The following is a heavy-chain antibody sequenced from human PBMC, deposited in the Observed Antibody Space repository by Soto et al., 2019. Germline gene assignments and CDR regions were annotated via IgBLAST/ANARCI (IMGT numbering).Heavy chain of an antibody. D-gene: IGHD6-19*01. Sequence: QVKLVESGGGVVQPGRSLRLSCAASGFTFTSYAMHWDRQAPGRGLEYVAIISYDGSNTYYADSVKGRFTISRDNSKNTLYLQVNSLRAEDTAVYYCARDGETKPWLRCFDYWGQGTLVIFAS. CDR2: ISYDGSNT. CDR1: GFTFTSYA. V-gene: IGHV3-30*03. J-gene: IGHJ4*02. CDR3: ARDGETKPWLRCFDY.